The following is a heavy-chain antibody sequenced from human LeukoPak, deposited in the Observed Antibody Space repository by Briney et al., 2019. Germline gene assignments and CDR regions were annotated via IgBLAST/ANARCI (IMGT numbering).Heavy chain of an antibody. CDR1: GFTVSNNY. J-gene: IGHJ4*02. CDR3: ASCRWNYHNFQS. V-gene: IGHV3-53*01. D-gene: IGHD1-7*01. CDR2: ISGGGTI. Sequence: GGSLRLSCAVSGFTVSNNYMSWVRQAPGKGLEWVSVISGGGTIHYIDSVKGRFTISRDNSENTLYLQMNSLRADDTAVYYCASCRWNYHNFQSWGQGTLVTVSS.